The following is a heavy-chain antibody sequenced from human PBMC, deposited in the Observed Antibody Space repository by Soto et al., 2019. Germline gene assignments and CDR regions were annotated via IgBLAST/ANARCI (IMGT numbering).Heavy chain of an antibody. V-gene: IGHV1-2*04. D-gene: IGHD6-6*01. CDR3: ARESGVSSSSPLYFDY. CDR2: INPNSGGT. Sequence: ASVKVSCKASGYTFTGYYMHWVRQAPGQGLEWMGWINPNSGGTNYAQKFQGWVTMTSDTSISTAYMELSRLRSDDTAVYYCARESGVSSSSPLYFDYWGQGTLVTVSS. CDR1: GYTFTGYY. J-gene: IGHJ4*02.